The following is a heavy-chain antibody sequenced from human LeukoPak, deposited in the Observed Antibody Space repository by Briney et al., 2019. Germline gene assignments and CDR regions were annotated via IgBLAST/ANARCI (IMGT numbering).Heavy chain of an antibody. CDR2: ISSSSSYI. V-gene: IGHV3-21*01. CDR3: ARDLLYYDSSGYSD. CDR1: GCTFSSYS. D-gene: IGHD3-22*01. J-gene: IGHJ4*02. Sequence: GGSLRLSCAASGCTFSSYSMNCVRQAPGKGLEWVSSISSSSSYIYYADSVKGRFIISRDNAKNSLYLQMNSLRAEDTAVYYCARDLLYYDSSGYSDWGQGTLVTVSS.